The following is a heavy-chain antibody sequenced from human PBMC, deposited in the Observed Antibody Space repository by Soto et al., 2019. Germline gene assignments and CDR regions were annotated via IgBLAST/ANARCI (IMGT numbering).Heavy chain of an antibody. Sequence: GASVKVSCKASGGTFSSYTISWVRQAPGQGLEWMGRIIPILGIANYAQKFQGRVTITADKSTSTTYMELSSLRSEDTAVYYCAGGGSGWVRGGNAFDIWGQGTMVTVSS. V-gene: IGHV1-69*02. D-gene: IGHD3-10*01. CDR1: GGTFSSYT. CDR3: AGGGSGWVRGGNAFDI. J-gene: IGHJ3*02. CDR2: IIPILGIA.